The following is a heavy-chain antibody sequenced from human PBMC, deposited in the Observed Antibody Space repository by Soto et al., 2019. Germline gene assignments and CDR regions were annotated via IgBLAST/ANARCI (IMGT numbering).Heavy chain of an antibody. CDR2: CSSRSRYI. Sequence: EVQLVESGGGLVKPVGSRRLSCAASGLTFSSYSMNWVRQAPGKGLEWVSSCSSRSRYIYYADSVRGRFTISSDNAKNSLFLQMNSLRAEDTVISYCARELPVGATTFEYWGQGTLVTVSS. V-gene: IGHV3-21*01. CDR1: GLTFSSYS. CDR3: ARELPVGATTFEY. D-gene: IGHD1-26*01. J-gene: IGHJ4*02.